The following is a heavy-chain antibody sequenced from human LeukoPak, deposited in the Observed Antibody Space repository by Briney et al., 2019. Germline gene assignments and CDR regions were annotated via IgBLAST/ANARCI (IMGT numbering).Heavy chain of an antibody. J-gene: IGHJ4*02. D-gene: IGHD5-12*01. CDR1: GFTFSSYV. CDR3: ARSRGYSGYDYLDH. V-gene: IGHV3-23*01. CDR2: ISGSGGST. Sequence: GGSLRLSCAASGFTFSSYVMSWVRQAPGKGLEWVSVISGSGGSTFYADSVKGRFTISRDNSKNTLYLQMNSLRAEDTAVYYCARSRGYSGYDYLDHWGQGTLVTVSS.